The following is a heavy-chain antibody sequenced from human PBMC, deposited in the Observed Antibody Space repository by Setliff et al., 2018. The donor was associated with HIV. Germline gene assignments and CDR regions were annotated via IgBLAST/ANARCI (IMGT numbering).Heavy chain of an antibody. D-gene: IGHD3-10*01. CDR3: ARDPAFGAFDI. V-gene: IGHV3-11*01. J-gene: IGHJ3*02. CDR2: ISSRGSTI. Sequence: PGGSLRLSCAASGFTFSDYYMSWIRQAPGKGLEWVSYISSRGSTIYYADSVKGRFTISRDNAKNSLFLQMNSLRAEDTAVYFCARDPAFGAFDIWGQGTMVTVSS. CDR1: GFTFSDYY.